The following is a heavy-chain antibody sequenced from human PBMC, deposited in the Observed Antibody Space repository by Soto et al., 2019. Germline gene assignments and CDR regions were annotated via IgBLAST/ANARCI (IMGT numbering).Heavy chain of an antibody. V-gene: IGHV4-59*11. J-gene: IGHJ2*01. CDR3: ARVGDSPNLNWYFDL. CDR2: IYYMGST. CDR1: GGSISTHY. D-gene: IGHD3-16*01. Sequence: QVQLQESGPGLVKPSETLSLTCTVSGGSISTHYWSWIRQPPGKGLEWIGSIYYMGSTNYNPSLKRRVTISVDTSKNLLSLKLSSVPAADTAVYYWARVGDSPNLNWYFDLWGRGTLVTVSS.